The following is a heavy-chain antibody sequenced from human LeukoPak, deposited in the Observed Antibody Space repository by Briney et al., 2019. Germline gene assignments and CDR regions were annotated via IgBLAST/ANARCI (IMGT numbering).Heavy chain of an antibody. V-gene: IGHV3-30-3*02. J-gene: IGHJ4*02. CDR3: AKDWDPGYYDSSGSYPDY. CDR2: ISHDRSNN. Sequence: GRSLRLSCAASGFTFSNYAMHWARQAPGKGLEWVAFISHDRSNNCHADSVKGRFTISRDNSKNTLYLQMNSLTDEDTAVYYCAKDWDPGYYDSSGSYPDYWGLGTLVTVSS. CDR1: GFTFSNYA. D-gene: IGHD3-22*01.